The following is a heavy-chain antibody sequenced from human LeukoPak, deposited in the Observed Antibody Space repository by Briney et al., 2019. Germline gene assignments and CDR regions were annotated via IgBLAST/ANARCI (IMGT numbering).Heavy chain of an antibody. Sequence: GGSLRLSCAASGFTFSSYAMSWVRQAPGKGLEWVSAISGSGGSTCYADSVEGRFTISRDNSKNTLYLQMNSLRAEDTAVYYCAKDVIAAAGNNWFDPWGQGTLVTVSS. CDR1: GFTFSSYA. CDR3: AKDVIAAAGNNWFDP. D-gene: IGHD6-13*01. J-gene: IGHJ5*02. V-gene: IGHV3-23*01. CDR2: ISGSGGST.